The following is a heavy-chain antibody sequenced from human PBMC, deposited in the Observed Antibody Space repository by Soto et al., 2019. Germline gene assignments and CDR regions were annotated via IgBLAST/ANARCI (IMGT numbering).Heavy chain of an antibody. CDR3: ATGRIVVVGSRAYYGMDV. Sequence: VQLAQSGADVKKAGSSVKVSCKASGGTLSNSAFSWVRQAPGQGLEWMGGIIPVFGIVNYAQKFQDRVTITADESTSTAYMERRSLRSEDTAVYFCATGRIVVVGSRAYYGMDVWGQGTTVTV. D-gene: IGHD3-22*01. CDR2: IIPVFGIV. J-gene: IGHJ6*02. V-gene: IGHV1-69*19. CDR1: GGTLSNSA.